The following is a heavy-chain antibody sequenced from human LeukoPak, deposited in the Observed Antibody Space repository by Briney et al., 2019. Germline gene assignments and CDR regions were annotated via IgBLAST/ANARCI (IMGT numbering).Heavy chain of an antibody. V-gene: IGHV4-39*01. J-gene: IGHJ4*02. CDR1: GGSSSSSSYY. CDR3: ARFLSDYSPDY. Sequence: SETLSLTCTVSGGSSSSSSYYWGWIRQPPGKGLEWIGSIYYSGSTYYNPSLKSRVTISVDTSKNQFSLKLSSVTAADTAVYYCARFLSDYSPDYWGQGTLVTVSS. CDR2: IYYSGST. D-gene: IGHD2-21*01.